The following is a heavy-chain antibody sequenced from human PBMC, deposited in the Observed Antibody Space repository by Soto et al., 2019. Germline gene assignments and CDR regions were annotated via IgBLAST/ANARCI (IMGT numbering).Heavy chain of an antibody. CDR1: GSSTSSSNW. V-gene: IGHV4-4*02. Sequence: PSETLSLTCAVSGSSTSSSNWWSWVRQPPGKGLEWIGEIYHSGSTNYNPSLKSRVTISVDKSKNQFSLKLSSVTAADTAVYYCARDERSSSWYVRYYGVDVWGQGTTVTVSS. D-gene: IGHD6-13*01. J-gene: IGHJ6*02. CDR3: ARDERSSSWYVRYYGVDV. CDR2: IYHSGST.